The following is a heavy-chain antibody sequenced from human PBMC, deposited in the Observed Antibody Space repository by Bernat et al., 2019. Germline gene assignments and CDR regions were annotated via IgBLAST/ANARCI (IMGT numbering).Heavy chain of an antibody. CDR3: ARDTGYCSSTSCSDY. CDR2: IIPILGIA. Sequence: QVQLVQSGAEVKKPGSSVKVSCKASGGTFSSYTISWVRQAPGQGLEWMGRIIPILGIANYAQKFQGRVTITADKSTSTAYMELSSPRSEDTAVYYCARDTGYCSSTSCSDYWGQGTLVTVSS. D-gene: IGHD2-2*01. V-gene: IGHV1-69*08. J-gene: IGHJ4*02. CDR1: GGTFSSYT.